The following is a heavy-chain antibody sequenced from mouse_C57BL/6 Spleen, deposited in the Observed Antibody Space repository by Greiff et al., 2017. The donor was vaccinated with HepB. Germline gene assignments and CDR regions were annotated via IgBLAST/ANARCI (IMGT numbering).Heavy chain of an antibody. Sequence: EVQRVESGPGLAKPSQTLSLTCSVTGYSITSDYWNWIRKFPGNKLEYMGYISYSGSTYYNPSLKSRISITRDTSKNQYYLQLNSVTTEDTATYDCASFTTVVDPWFAYWGQGTLVTVSA. CDR2: ISYSGST. D-gene: IGHD1-1*01. V-gene: IGHV3-8*01. J-gene: IGHJ3*01. CDR1: GYSITSDY. CDR3: ASFTTVVDPWFAY.